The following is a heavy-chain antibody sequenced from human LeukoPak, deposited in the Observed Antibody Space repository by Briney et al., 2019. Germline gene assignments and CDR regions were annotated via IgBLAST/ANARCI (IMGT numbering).Heavy chain of an antibody. CDR2: ISYDGSNK. V-gene: IGHV3-30-3*01. CDR1: GFTFSSYA. J-gene: IGHJ5*02. Sequence: PGGSLRLSCAASGFTFSSYAMHWVRQAPGKGLEWVAVISYDGSNKYYADSVKGRFTISRDNSKNTLYLQMNSLRAEDTAVYYCARVRASGWYGGYNWFDPWGQGTLVTVSS. D-gene: IGHD6-19*01. CDR3: ARVRASGWYGGYNWFDP.